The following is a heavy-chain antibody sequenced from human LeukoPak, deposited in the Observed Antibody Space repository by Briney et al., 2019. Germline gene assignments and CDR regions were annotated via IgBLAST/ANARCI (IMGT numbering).Heavy chain of an antibody. J-gene: IGHJ4*02. CDR2: IYYSGST. CDR1: GGSISSGGYY. Sequence: SETLSLTCTVSGGSISSGGYYWSWIRQHPGKGLEWIGYIYYSGSTYYNPSLKSRVTISVDASKNQFSLKLSSVTAADTAVYYCARVELTGYCDFDYWGQGTLVTVPS. D-gene: IGHD3-9*01. V-gene: IGHV4-31*03. CDR3: ARVELTGYCDFDY.